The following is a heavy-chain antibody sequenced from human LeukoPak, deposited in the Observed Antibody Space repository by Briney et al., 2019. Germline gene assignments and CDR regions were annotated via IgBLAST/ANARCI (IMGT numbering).Heavy chain of an antibody. CDR3: ASGGAGIAAAP. V-gene: IGHV4-59*02. CDR1: GGSVSSYY. CDR2: IYYSGST. D-gene: IGHD6-13*01. J-gene: IGHJ3*01. Sequence: PSETLSLTCTVSGGSVSSYYWSWIRQPPGKGLEWIGYIYYSGSTNYNPSVKSRFTMSIDTSENQSSLKLNSVTAADTAVYFCASGGAGIAAAPWGQGTMVTVSS.